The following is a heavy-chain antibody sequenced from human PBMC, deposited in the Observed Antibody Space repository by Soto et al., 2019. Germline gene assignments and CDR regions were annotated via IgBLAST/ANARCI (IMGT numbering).Heavy chain of an antibody. D-gene: IGHD6-19*01. CDR3: ATISAVADPYFFDY. CDR2: ILPLLGIA. Sequence: ASVTVSCKASGDTFSTYSITWVRQAPGQRLEWMGRILPLLGIANYAQKFQDRVTITADKSTSTAYMELTSLRSEDTAVFYCATISAVADPYFFDYWGQGTLVTVSS. CDR1: GDTFSTYS. J-gene: IGHJ4*02. V-gene: IGHV1-69*02.